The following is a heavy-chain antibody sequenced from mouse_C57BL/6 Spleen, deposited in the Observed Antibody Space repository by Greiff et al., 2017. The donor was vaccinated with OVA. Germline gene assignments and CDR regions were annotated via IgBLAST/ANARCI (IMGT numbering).Heavy chain of an antibody. J-gene: IGHJ3*01. D-gene: IGHD2-4*01. CDR1: GYTFTSYT. Sequence: VQLQQSGAELARPGASVKMSCKASGYTFTSYTMHWVKQRPGQGLEWIGYINPSSGYTKYNQKFKDKATLTADKSSSTAYMQLSSLTSEDSAVYYCARSGYDYDTWFAYWGQGTLVTVSA. CDR2: INPSSGYT. CDR3: ARSGYDYDTWFAY. V-gene: IGHV1-4*01.